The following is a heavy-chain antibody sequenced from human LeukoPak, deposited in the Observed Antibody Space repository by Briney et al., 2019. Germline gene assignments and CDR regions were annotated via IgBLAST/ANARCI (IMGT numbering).Heavy chain of an antibody. CDR1: GFTFSSYA. Sequence: GGSLRLSCAASGFTFSSYAMSWVRQAPGKGLEWVSAISGSGGSTYYADSVKGRFTISRDNSKNTLYLQMYSLRAEDTAVYYCAKVPGRNAVAGIDYWGQGTLVTVSS. J-gene: IGHJ4*02. V-gene: IGHV3-23*01. CDR2: ISGSGGST. D-gene: IGHD6-19*01. CDR3: AKVPGRNAVAGIDY.